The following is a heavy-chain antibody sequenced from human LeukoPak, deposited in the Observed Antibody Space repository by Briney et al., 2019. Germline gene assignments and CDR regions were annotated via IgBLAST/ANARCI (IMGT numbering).Heavy chain of an antibody. Sequence: ASVKVSCKASGYTFTGYYMHWVRQAPGQGLEWMGRINPNSGGTNYAQKFQGRVTMTRDTSISTAYMELSRLRSDDTAVYYCARDSGSYYYQIDYWGQGTLVTVSS. D-gene: IGHD1-26*01. CDR2: INPNSGGT. CDR1: GYTFTGYY. CDR3: ARDSGSYYYQIDY. V-gene: IGHV1-2*06. J-gene: IGHJ4*02.